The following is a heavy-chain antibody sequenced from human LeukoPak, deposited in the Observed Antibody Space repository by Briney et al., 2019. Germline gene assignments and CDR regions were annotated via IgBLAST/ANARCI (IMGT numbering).Heavy chain of an antibody. J-gene: IGHJ6*04. CDR1: GFTFSSYS. CDR2: ISSSSSYI. Sequence: GGSLRLSCAASGFTFSSYSMNWVRQAPGKGLEGVSSISSSSSYIYYADSVKGRFTISRDNAKNSLYLQMNSLRAEDTAVYYCARVWEYCSGGSCYENYYGMDVWGKGTTVTVSS. V-gene: IGHV3-21*01. D-gene: IGHD2-15*01. CDR3: ARVWEYCSGGSCYENYYGMDV.